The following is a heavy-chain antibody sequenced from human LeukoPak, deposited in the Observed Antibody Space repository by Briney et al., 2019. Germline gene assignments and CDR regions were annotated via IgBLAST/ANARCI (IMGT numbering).Heavy chain of an antibody. CDR2: ISSSSSYI. J-gene: IGHJ4*02. Sequence: GGSLRLSCAASGFTFSSYSMNWVRQAPGKGLEWVSSISSSSSYIYYADSVKGRFTISRDNAKNSLYLQMNSLRAEDTAVYYCARDSGSYPPYFDYWGQGTLVTVSS. CDR3: ARDSGSYPPYFDY. D-gene: IGHD1-26*01. V-gene: IGHV3-21*01. CDR1: GFTFSSYS.